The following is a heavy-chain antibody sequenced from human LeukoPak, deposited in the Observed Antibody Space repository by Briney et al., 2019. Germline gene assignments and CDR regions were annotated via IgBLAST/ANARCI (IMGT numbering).Heavy chain of an antibody. CDR3: IIAVAGIFDY. CDR1: GFTFSSYS. J-gene: IGHJ4*02. CDR2: ISSSSSYI. Sequence: PGGSLRLSCAASGFTFSSYSMNWVRQTPGKGLEWVSSISSSSSYIYYADSVKGRFTISRDNAKNSLYLQMNSLRAEDTAVYYCIIAVAGIFDYWGQGTLVTVSS. D-gene: IGHD6-19*01. V-gene: IGHV3-21*01.